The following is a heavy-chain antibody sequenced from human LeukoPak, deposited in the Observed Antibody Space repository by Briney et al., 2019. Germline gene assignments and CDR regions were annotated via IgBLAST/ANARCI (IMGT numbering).Heavy chain of an antibody. CDR3: AGGNKYCSSTSCYSGHNWFDP. J-gene: IGHJ5*02. V-gene: IGHV1-2*02. CDR2: INPNSGGT. Sequence: ASVKVSCKASGYTFTGYYMHWVRQAPGQGLEWMGWINPNSGGTNYAQKFQGRVTMTRDTSISIAYMELSRLRSDDTAVYYCAGGNKYCSSTSCYSGHNWFDPWGQGTLVTVSS. CDR1: GYTFTGYY. D-gene: IGHD2-2*01.